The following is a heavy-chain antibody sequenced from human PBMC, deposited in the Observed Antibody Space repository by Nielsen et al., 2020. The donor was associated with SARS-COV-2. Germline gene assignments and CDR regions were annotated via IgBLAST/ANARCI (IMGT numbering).Heavy chain of an antibody. Sequence: GGSLRLSCAASGFTFSNYAMSWVRQAPGKGLVWVSTISGGSGNTYYADSVKGRFTISRDNSKKTLYLQMNSLRAEDTAAYYCAKDKSDSVAGFDAFDIWGQGTMVTVSS. CDR2: ISGGSGNT. V-gene: IGHV3-23*01. D-gene: IGHD6-19*01. CDR1: GFTFSNYA. CDR3: AKDKSDSVAGFDAFDI. J-gene: IGHJ3*02.